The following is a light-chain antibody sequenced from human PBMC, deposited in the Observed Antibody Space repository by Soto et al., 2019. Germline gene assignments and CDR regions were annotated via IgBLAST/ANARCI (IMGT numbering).Light chain of an antibody. CDR2: GAS. Sequence: ASQSISSNLAWYQQKPGQAPRLLIYGASTRATGIPARFSGSGSGTEFTLTISSLQPDDFATYYCQQYNTMRTFGQGTKVDIK. CDR1: QSISSN. J-gene: IGKJ1*01. CDR3: QQYNTMRT. V-gene: IGKV3-15*01.